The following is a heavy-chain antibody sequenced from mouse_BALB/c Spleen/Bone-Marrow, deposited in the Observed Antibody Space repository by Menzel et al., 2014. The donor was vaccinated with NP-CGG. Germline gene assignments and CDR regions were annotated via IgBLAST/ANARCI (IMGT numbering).Heavy chain of an antibody. CDR3: TKEEYGYAIDY. D-gene: IGHD5-2*01. V-gene: IGHV7-3*02. Sequence: DVMLVESGGGLVQPGGSLRLSCAISGFTFTDYYMSWVRQPPGKALAWLGFIRHKANGFTTEYSASVKGRFTISRDNSQSILYLQMNTLRAEDSAAYYCTKEEYGYAIDYWDQGTSVTISS. CDR2: IRHKANGFTT. CDR1: GFTFTDYY. J-gene: IGHJ4*01.